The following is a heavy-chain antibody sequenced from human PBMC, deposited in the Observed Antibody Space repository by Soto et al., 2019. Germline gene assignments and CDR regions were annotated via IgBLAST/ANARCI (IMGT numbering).Heavy chain of an antibody. J-gene: IGHJ4*02. V-gene: IGHV3-9*01. CDR3: AKGVDYGDYAGVDY. CDR1: GFTFDDYA. CDR2: ISWNSGSI. Sequence: EVQLVESGGGLVQPGRSLRLSCAASGFTFDDYAMHWVRQAPGKGLEWVSGISWNSGSIGYADSVKGRFTISRDNAKNSLYLQMKSLRAEDTALYYCAKGVDYGDYAGVDYWGQGTLVTVSS. D-gene: IGHD4-17*01.